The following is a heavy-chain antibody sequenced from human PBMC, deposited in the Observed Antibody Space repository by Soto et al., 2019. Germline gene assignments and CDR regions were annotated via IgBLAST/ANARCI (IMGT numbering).Heavy chain of an antibody. J-gene: IGHJ4*02. Sequence: ASVRVSCKASGYTFTNYAMHWVRQAPGQRLEWMGWINADNGNTEYSQKFQGRVTITRDTSASTAYMELSSLRSEDTAVYYCVRDGRADNYGDYVDYWGQGSLVTVSS. CDR3: VRDGRADNYGDYVDY. CDR2: INADNGNT. D-gene: IGHD4-17*01. V-gene: IGHV1-3*01. CDR1: GYTFTNYA.